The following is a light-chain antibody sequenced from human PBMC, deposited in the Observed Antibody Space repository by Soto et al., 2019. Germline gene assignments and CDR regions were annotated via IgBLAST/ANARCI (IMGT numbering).Light chain of an antibody. Sequence: DVELTQSSLSLPVTPGEPASISCRSSQSLLNRNGHNYLDWYQQKPGQSPQLLIYLGSNRASGVPDRFSGSGSGTDFTLRISRVEAEDVGVYYCMQAVHTPWTFGQGTKVEIK. CDR1: QSLLNRNGHNY. CDR2: LGS. J-gene: IGKJ1*01. CDR3: MQAVHTPWT. V-gene: IGKV2-28*01.